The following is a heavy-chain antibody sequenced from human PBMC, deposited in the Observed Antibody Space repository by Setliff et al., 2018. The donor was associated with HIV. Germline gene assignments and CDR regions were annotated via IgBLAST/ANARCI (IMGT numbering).Heavy chain of an antibody. D-gene: IGHD1-26*01. CDR3: AKQGYSDSLYAFDV. J-gene: IGHJ3*01. Sequence: GASVKVSCKASGYTFTDYYMHWVRQAPGQGLEWMGWINPKSGGTNSALKFQGRVTITRDTSMSTVYMTLTGLTSDDTAVYYCAKQGYSDSLYAFDVWGQGTMVTVSS. V-gene: IGHV1-2*02. CDR2: INPKSGGT. CDR1: GYTFTDYY.